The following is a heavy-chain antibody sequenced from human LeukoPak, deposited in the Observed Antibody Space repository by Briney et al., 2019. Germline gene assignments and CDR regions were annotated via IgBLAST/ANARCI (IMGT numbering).Heavy chain of an antibody. D-gene: IGHD6-19*01. V-gene: IGHV3-53*01. CDR1: GITVSSNY. CDR3: ARESSGRHYYFDY. CDR2: IYSGGST. J-gene: IGHJ4*02. Sequence: PGGSLRLSCAASGITVSSNYMSWVRQAPGKGLEWVSVIYSGGSTYYADSVKGRFTISRDNAKNSLYLQMNSLRAEDTAVYYCARESSGRHYYFDYWGQGTLVTVSS.